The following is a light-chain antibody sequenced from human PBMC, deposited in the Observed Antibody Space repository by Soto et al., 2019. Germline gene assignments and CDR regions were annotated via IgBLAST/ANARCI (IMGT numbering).Light chain of an antibody. CDR3: QQRSNWPPLT. V-gene: IGKV3-11*01. CDR1: QSVSSY. Sequence: EIVLTQSPATLSLSPGERATLSCRASQSVSSYLAWYQQKPGQAPRLLIDYASNRPTGIPARFSGSGSGTDFTLTLSSLEPEDCAVYYCQQRSNWPPLTFGGGTKVEIK. CDR2: YAS. J-gene: IGKJ4*01.